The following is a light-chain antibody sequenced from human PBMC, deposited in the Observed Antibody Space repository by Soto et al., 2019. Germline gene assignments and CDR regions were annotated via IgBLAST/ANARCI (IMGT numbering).Light chain of an antibody. CDR3: QQYGSSRT. Sequence: EIVLTQSPGTLSLSPAERATLSCRAIQSVSSSYLAWYQQKPGQAPRLLIYGASSRATGIPDRFSGSGSGTDFTLTISRLEPEDFAVYYCQQYGSSRTFGQGTQVEIK. CDR2: GAS. CDR1: QSVSSSY. J-gene: IGKJ1*01. V-gene: IGKV3-20*01.